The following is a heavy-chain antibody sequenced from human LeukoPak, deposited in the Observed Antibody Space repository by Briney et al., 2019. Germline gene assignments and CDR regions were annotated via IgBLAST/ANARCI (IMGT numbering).Heavy chain of an antibody. V-gene: IGHV3-11*03. Sequence: GGSLRLSCAASGFTFSDYYMSWIRQAPGKGLEWVSYISSSSSYTNYADSVKGRFTISRDNAKNSLYLQMNSLRAEDTAVYYCASIPTYYYDSSGSAVDYWGQGTLVTVPS. CDR1: GFTFSDYY. CDR2: ISSSSSYT. J-gene: IGHJ4*02. CDR3: ASIPTYYYDSSGSAVDY. D-gene: IGHD3-22*01.